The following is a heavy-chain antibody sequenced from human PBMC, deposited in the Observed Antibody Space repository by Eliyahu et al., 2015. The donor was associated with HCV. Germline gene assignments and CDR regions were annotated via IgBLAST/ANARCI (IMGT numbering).Heavy chain of an antibody. CDR1: GGSXSSSSYY. D-gene: IGHD1-26*01. CDR3: ARPSGSPYYYYYMDV. Sequence: QLQLQESGPGLVKPSETLSLTCTVSGGSXSSSSYYWGWXRQPPGKGLGWIGGIYYSGSTXYNPSLKSRVTISVDTSKNQFSLKLSSVTAADTAVYYCARPSGSPYYYYYMDVWGKGTTVTVSS. V-gene: IGHV4-39*01. J-gene: IGHJ6*03. CDR2: IYYSGST.